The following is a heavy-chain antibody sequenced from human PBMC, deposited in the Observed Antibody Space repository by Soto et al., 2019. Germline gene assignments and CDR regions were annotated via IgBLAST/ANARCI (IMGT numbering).Heavy chain of an antibody. CDR1: GFPFSDYY. CDR3: ARGGVKGTTSRGQVYN. J-gene: IGHJ4*02. Sequence: QVQVVESGGGLVKPGGSLRLSCAASGFPFSDYYMSWIRQAPGKGLEWVSFISSSGDSTKYADSVKGRFTISRDNAKNSLYLQLNSLRAEDTAVYYCARGGVKGTTSRGQVYNWGQGTLVTVSS. D-gene: IGHD1-7*01. V-gene: IGHV3-11*06. CDR2: ISSSGDST.